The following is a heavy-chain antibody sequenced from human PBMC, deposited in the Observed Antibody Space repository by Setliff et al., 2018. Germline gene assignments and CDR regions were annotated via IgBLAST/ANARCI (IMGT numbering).Heavy chain of an antibody. CDR3: ARSVVVIAYDAFDI. CDR2: IYYGGGT. J-gene: IGHJ3*02. V-gene: IGHV4-38-2*01. D-gene: IGHD2-21*01. Sequence: SETLSLTCDVSNYSISSGYYWGWVRQPPGKGLEWIATIYYGGGTYYNPSLKSRVTISLDMSKNQFSLKLSSVTAADTAVYYCARSVVVIAYDAFDIWGQGTMVTVSS. CDR1: NYSISSGYY.